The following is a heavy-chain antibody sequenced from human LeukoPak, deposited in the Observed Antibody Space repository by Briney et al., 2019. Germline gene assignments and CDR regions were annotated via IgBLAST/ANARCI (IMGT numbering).Heavy chain of an antibody. J-gene: IGHJ6*02. D-gene: IGHD3-22*01. CDR3: ARLRYYSDGSAFHDPPMDV. V-gene: IGHV4-4*07. CDR2: IYTSGST. Sequence: PSETLSLTCTVSGGSISSYYWSWIRQPAGKGLEWIGRIYTSGSTNYNPSLKSRVTMSVDTSKNQFSLKLSSVTAADTAVYFCARLRYYSDGSAFHDPPMDVWGRGTAVTVSS. CDR1: GGSISSYY.